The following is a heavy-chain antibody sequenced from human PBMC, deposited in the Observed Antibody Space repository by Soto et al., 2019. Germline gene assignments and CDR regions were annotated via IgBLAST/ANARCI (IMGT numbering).Heavy chain of an antibody. CDR2: IIPIFGTA. CDR3: ASTGVGYSGYDYYYYGMDV. Sequence: SVKVSCKASGGTFSSYAISWVRQAPGQGLEWMGGIIPIFGTANYAQKFQGRVTITADKSTSTAYMELSSLRSEDTAVYYCASTGVGYSGYDYYYYGMDVWGQGTTVTVS. D-gene: IGHD5-12*01. V-gene: IGHV1-69*06. J-gene: IGHJ6*02. CDR1: GGTFSSYA.